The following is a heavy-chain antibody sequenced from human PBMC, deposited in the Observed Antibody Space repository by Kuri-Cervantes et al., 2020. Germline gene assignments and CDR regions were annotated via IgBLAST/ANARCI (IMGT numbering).Heavy chain of an antibody. CDR1: GFTVSRNY. CDR2: IYSGDST. D-gene: IGHD2-2*03. J-gene: IGHJ4*02. Sequence: GGFLRPPLPPSGFTVSRNYMSWVRQAPGKGLVWVSVIYSGDSTYYADSVKGRFTISRDNSKNTLYLQINSLIAGYTAVYYCSREIVSGYCRSTRFSSQWGERPLVTVSS. CDR3: SREIVSGYCRSTRFSSQ. V-gene: IGHV3-53*01.